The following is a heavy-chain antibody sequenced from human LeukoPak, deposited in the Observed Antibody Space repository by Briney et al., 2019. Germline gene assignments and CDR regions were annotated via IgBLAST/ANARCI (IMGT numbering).Heavy chain of an antibody. V-gene: IGHV3-21*01. J-gene: IGHJ4*02. Sequence: GGSLRLSCAASGFTFSSYSMNWVRQAPGKGVEWVSSISSSSSYIYYGDSVTGPFTISRDNAKTSLYLQMNSLRAQDTAVYYCARALRDTAIYIDYWGQGTLVTVSS. CDR1: GFTFSSYS. D-gene: IGHD5-18*01. CDR3: ARALRDTAIYIDY. CDR2: ISSSSSYI.